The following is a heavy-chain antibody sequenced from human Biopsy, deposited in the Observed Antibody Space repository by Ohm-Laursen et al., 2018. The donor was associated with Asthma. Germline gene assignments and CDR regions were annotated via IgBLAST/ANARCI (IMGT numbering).Heavy chain of an antibody. Sequence: GTLSLTCPVSGVSISSDYWSWIRQPPGKGLEWIGHIYYSGSTNYQPSLKSRVTISVDTSKNQFSLKLRSVTAADAAVYYCARGISRVTGLFDHFDYWGQGTLVTVSS. D-gene: IGHD2-21*02. J-gene: IGHJ4*02. CDR3: ARGISRVTGLFDHFDY. CDR1: GVSISSDY. V-gene: IGHV4-59*01. CDR2: IYYSGST.